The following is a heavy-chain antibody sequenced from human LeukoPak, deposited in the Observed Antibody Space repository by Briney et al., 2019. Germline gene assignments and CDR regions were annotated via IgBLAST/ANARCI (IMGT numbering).Heavy chain of an antibody. Sequence: PGGSLRLSCAASGFTFNNYAMSWVRQAPGKGLEWVSAISGSGGTTYYADSVKGRFTFSRDNSKNTLYLQMNSLRAEDTAVYYCASGGDKLRYFDWAYDYWGQGTLVTVSS. CDR2: ISGSGGTT. D-gene: IGHD3-9*01. CDR3: ASGGDKLRYFDWAYDY. J-gene: IGHJ4*02. CDR1: GFTFNNYA. V-gene: IGHV3-23*01.